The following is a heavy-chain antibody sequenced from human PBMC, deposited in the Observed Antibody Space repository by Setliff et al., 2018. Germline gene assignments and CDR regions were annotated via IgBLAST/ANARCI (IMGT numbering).Heavy chain of an antibody. CDR3: AKDLWPTCGGDCYRPFDY. CDR2: IRWGGTRK. J-gene: IGHJ4*02. CDR1: GFTFSLHA. V-gene: IGHV3-30*02. D-gene: IGHD2-21*02. Sequence: PGGSLRLSCAVSGFTFSLHAMHWVRQAPGKGLEWVAFIRWGGTRKDYADSVKGRFSISRDNSKNTLYLQMNSLRAEDTAVYYCAKDLWPTCGGDCYRPFDYWGQGTLVTVSS.